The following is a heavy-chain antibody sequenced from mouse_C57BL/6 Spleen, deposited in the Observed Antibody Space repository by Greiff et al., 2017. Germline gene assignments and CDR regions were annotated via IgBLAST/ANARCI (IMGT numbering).Heavy chain of an antibody. CDR2: IYPGDGDT. D-gene: IGHD3-3*01. J-gene: IGHJ4*01. CDR1: GYAFSSYW. Sequence: VQLVESGAELVKPGASVKISCKASGYAFSSYWMNWVKQRPGKGLEWIGQIYPGDGDTNYNGKFKGKATLTADKSSSTAYMQLSSLTSEDSAVYFCARGGDANYAMDYWGQGTSVTVSS. CDR3: ARGGDANYAMDY. V-gene: IGHV1-80*01.